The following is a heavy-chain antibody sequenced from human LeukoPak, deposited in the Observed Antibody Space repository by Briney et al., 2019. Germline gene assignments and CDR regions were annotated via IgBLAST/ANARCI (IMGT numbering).Heavy chain of an antibody. J-gene: IGHJ4*02. Sequence: GGSLRLSCAASGFTFSSYGMHWVRQAPGKGLEWVAVISYDGSNKYYADSVKGRFTISRDNSKSTLYLQMNSLRAEDTAVYYCAKGLGQWLATLDYWGQGTLVTVSS. CDR2: ISYDGSNK. D-gene: IGHD6-19*01. V-gene: IGHV3-30*18. CDR1: GFTFSSYG. CDR3: AKGLGQWLATLDY.